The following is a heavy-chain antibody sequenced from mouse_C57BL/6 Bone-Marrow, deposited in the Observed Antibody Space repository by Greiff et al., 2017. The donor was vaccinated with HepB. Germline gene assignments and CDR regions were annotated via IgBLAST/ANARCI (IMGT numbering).Heavy chain of an antibody. CDR1: GFTFSDYG. CDR2: ISSGSSTI. V-gene: IGHV5-17*01. J-gene: IGHJ3*01. Sequence: EVKLVESGGGLVKPGGSLKLSCAASGFTFSDYGMHWVRQAPEQGLEWVAYISSGSSTIYYADTVKGRFTISRDNAKNTLFLQMTSLRSEDTAMYYCARRSSYSAWFAYWGQGTLVTVSA. CDR3: ARRSSYSAWFAY. D-gene: IGHD1-1*01.